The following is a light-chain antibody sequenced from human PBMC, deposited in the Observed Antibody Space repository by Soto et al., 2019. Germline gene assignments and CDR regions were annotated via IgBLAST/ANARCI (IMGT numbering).Light chain of an antibody. J-gene: IGKJ5*01. V-gene: IGKV3-11*01. CDR2: GAS. CDR3: QQRGEWPPGAT. Sequence: EIVLTQSPATLSLSPGERATLSCRASQSVSSYLAWYQQKPGQSPRLLIYGASTRATGIPARFSGSGSGTEFTLTINSLQSEDFAVYYCQQRGEWPPGATFGQGTRLEIK. CDR1: QSVSSY.